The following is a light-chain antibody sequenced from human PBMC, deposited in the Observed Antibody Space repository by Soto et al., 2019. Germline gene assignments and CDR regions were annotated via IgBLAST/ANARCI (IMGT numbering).Light chain of an antibody. CDR2: GAS. J-gene: IGKJ2*01. V-gene: IGKV1-39*01. Sequence: DIPMTQSPSSLSVSVGDRVTLTCRASQSISTYLNWYQAKPGMAPKLLIYGASTLQSGVPSRFSGSGSGTDFTLTISSLQPADIATYYCQQTYSTPPKFTFGQGTKLEIK. CDR1: QSISTY. CDR3: QQTYSTPPKFT.